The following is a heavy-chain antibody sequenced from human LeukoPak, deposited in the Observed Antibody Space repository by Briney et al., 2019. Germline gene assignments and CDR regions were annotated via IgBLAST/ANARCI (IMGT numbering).Heavy chain of an antibody. CDR1: GGSISSYY. V-gene: IGHV4-59*08. D-gene: IGHD3-22*01. J-gene: IGHJ6*03. CDR2: IYYSGST. Sequence: ASETLSLTCTVSGGSISSYYWSWIRQPPGKGLEWIGYIYYSGSTNYNPSLKSRVTISVDTSKNQFSLKLSSVTAADTAVYYCAGYYYDSSGYPHYYYYYYMDVWGEGNTVTVSS. CDR3: AGYYYDSSGYPHYYYYYYMDV.